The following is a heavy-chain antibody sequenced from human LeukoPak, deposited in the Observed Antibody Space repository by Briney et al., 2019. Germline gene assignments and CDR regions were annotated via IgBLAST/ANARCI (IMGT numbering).Heavy chain of an antibody. Sequence: ASVKVSCKVSGYTFISYGITWVRQAPGQGLEWMGWISAYNGNTNYAQKFQGRVTMTRDTSTSTVYMELSSLRSEDTAVYYCAREEGLDDSSGYYFRPISCWGQGTLVTVSS. CDR2: ISAYNGNT. J-gene: IGHJ4*02. V-gene: IGHV1-18*01. D-gene: IGHD3-22*01. CDR1: GYTFISYG. CDR3: AREEGLDDSSGYYFRPISC.